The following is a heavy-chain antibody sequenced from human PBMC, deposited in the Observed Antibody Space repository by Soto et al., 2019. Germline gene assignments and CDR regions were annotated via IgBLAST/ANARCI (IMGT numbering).Heavy chain of an antibody. Sequence: PGGSLRLSCAASGFTFSSYGMHWVRQAPGKGLEWVAVIWYDGSNKYYADSVKGRFTISRDNSKNTLYLQMNSLRAEDTAVYYCARDQYSLYYDILTGRNAFDIWGQGTMVTVSS. CDR1: GFTFSSYG. D-gene: IGHD3-9*01. CDR2: IWYDGSNK. CDR3: ARDQYSLYYDILTGRNAFDI. V-gene: IGHV3-33*01. J-gene: IGHJ3*02.